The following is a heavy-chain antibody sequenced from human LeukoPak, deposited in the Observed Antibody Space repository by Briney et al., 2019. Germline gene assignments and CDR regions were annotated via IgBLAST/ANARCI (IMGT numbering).Heavy chain of an antibody. Sequence: GGSLRLSCAASGFTFRSYSMHWVRQAPGQGLVWVSRINSDGSTTSYADSVKGRFTISRDNAKNTLYLQMNSLSAEDTAVYYCARCVRVQLEEWYFDLWGRGTMVTVSS. CDR2: INSDGSTT. CDR3: ARCVRVQLEEWYFDL. CDR1: GFTFRSYS. D-gene: IGHD5-18*01. V-gene: IGHV3-74*01. J-gene: IGHJ2*01.